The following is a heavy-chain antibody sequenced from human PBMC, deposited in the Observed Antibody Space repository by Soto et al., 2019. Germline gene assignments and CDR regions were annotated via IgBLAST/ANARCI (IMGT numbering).Heavy chain of an antibody. CDR1: GFSLSASGMC. D-gene: IGHD2-2*01. J-gene: IGHJ6*02. Sequence: SGPTLVNPTQTLTLTCTFSGFSLSASGMCVSWIRQPPGKALEWLALIDWDDDKYYSTSLKTRLTISKDTSKNQVVLTMTNMDPVETATYYCARDIVVVPAAISYYYYGMDVWGQGTTVTVSS. V-gene: IGHV2-70*01. CDR3: ARDIVVVPAAISYYYYGMDV. CDR2: IDWDDDK.